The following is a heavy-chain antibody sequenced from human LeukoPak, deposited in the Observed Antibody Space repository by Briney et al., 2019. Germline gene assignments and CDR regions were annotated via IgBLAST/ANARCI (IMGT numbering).Heavy chain of an antibody. CDR3: AREKWELHGHYFDY. V-gene: IGHV4-4*07. J-gene: IGHJ4*02. Sequence: SETLSLTCTVSGGSISSYYWSWIRQPAGKGLEWIGRIYTSGSTNYNPSLKSRVTMSVDTSKNQFSLKLSSVTAADTAVYYCAREKWELHGHYFDYWGQGTLVTVFS. CDR2: IYTSGST. D-gene: IGHD1-26*01. CDR1: GGSISSYY.